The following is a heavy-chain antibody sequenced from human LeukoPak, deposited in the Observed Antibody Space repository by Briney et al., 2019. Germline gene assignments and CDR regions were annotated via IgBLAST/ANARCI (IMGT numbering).Heavy chain of an antibody. D-gene: IGHD5-12*01. CDR3: AKDFSGYDYNLYASDI. CDR1: GFTFSSYG. CDR2: ISYDGSNK. Sequence: PGRSLRLSCAASGFTFSSYGMHWVRQAPGKGLEWVAVISYDGSNKYYADSVKGRFTISRDNSKNTLYLQMNSLRAEDTAVYYCAKDFSGYDYNLYASDIWGQGTMVTVSS. V-gene: IGHV3-30*18. J-gene: IGHJ3*02.